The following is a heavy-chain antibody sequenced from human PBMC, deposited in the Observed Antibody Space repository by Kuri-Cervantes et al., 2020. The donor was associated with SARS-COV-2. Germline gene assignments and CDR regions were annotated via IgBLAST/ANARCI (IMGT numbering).Heavy chain of an antibody. V-gene: IGHV4-4*07. J-gene: IGHJ4*02. Sequence: GSLRLSCTVSGGSISSYYWSWIRQPAGKGLEWIGRIYTSGSTNYNPSLKSRVTISVDTSKNQFSLKLSSVTAADTAVYYCARDPDGSHFDYWGQGTLVTVSS. CDR3: ARDPDGSHFDY. CDR2: IYTSGST. CDR1: GGSISSYY. D-gene: IGHD1-26*01.